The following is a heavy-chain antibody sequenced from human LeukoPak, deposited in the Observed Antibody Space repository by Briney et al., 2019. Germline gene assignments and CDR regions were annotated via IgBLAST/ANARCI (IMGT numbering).Heavy chain of an antibody. D-gene: IGHD4-11*01. V-gene: IGHV1-8*02. CDR1: GYTFTNFG. CDR2: MSPNSGNT. J-gene: IGHJ4*02. CDR3: ARGDYSKKSNDY. Sequence: ASVTVSCKASGYTFTNFGISWVRQATGQGLEWMGWMSPNSGNTGYAQKFQGRVTMTRNTSISTAYMELSSLRSEDTAVYYCARGDYSKKSNDYWGQGTLVTVSS.